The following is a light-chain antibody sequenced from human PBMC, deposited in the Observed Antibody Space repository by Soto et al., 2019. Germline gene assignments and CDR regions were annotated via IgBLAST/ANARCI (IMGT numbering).Light chain of an antibody. CDR2: QAS. Sequence: DIQLTHSPSFLSASVGDRVTITFRASQNINNWLAWYQQRPGKAPNLLIYQASSLKSGVPSRFSGSGSGTEFTLTISSLQPDDFATYYCQHYNSYSEAFGQGTKVDIK. CDR3: QHYNSYSEA. J-gene: IGKJ1*01. V-gene: IGKV1-5*03. CDR1: QNINNW.